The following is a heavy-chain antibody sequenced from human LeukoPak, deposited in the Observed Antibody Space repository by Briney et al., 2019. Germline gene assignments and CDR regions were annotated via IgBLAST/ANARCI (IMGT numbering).Heavy chain of an antibody. CDR1: GGTFSSYA. J-gene: IGHJ4*02. V-gene: IGHV1-69*04. CDR3: ARVDTAMEGSKYYFDY. CDR2: ISPFLGIA. D-gene: IGHD5-18*01. Sequence: ASVKVSCKPSGGTFSSYAIRWLRPAPGQGLEWMGRISPFLGIANYAQQFQGRVSITADKSTSTAYMELSSLRSEDTAVYYCARVDTAMEGSKYYFDYWGQGTLVSVSS.